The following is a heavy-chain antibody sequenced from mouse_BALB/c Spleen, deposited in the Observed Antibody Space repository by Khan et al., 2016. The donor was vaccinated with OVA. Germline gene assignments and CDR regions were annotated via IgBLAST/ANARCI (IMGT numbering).Heavy chain of an antibody. Sequence: QVQLQQSGAELARPWASVKLSCKASGYTFPSYTIHWIKLRPGQGLEWIGYINPSNGYTNYNQKFKDKATLTADKSSTTAYMELSSLTSDDSALYNCVRDGAYHRNDGWFAYWGQGTLVTVSA. CDR1: GYTFPSYT. CDR3: VRDGAYHRNDGWFAY. CDR2: INPSNGYT. V-gene: IGHV1-4*01. J-gene: IGHJ3*01. D-gene: IGHD2-14*01.